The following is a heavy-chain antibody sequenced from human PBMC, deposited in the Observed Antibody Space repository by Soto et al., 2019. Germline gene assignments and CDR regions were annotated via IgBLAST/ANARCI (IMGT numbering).Heavy chain of an antibody. D-gene: IGHD2-2*03. CDR2: IYYSGST. V-gene: IGHV4-31*03. CDR3: ARWIPDAFDI. J-gene: IGHJ3*02. CDR1: GGSISSGGYY. Sequence: SETLSLTCTVSGGSISSGGYYWSWIRQHPGKGLEWIGYIYYSGSTYYNPSLKSRVTISVDTSKNQFSLKLSSVTAADTAVYYCARWIPDAFDIWGQGTMVTVSS.